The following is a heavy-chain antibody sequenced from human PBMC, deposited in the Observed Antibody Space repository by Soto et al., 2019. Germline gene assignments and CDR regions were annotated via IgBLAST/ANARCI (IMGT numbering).Heavy chain of an antibody. CDR1: GYTFSDYY. D-gene: IGHD3-3*01. V-gene: IGHV3-11*01. Sequence: GGSLRLSCAASGYTFSDYYMSWIRQAPGKGLEWISYIDTSSAKIYYADSVKGRFTISRDNAKNSLYLEMNSLRDEDTAVYYCASHYDMWSGYLSPVDYWGQGTLVTVSS. CDR2: IDTSSAKI. J-gene: IGHJ4*02. CDR3: ASHYDMWSGYLSPVDY.